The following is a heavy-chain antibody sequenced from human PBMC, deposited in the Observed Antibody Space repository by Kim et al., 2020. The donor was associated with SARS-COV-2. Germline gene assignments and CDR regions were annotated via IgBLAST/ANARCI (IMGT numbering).Heavy chain of an antibody. V-gene: IGHV3-30*04. D-gene: IGHD6-13*01. Sequence: GGSLRLSCAASGFTFSSYAMHWVRQAPGKGLEWVAVISYDGSNKYYADSVKGRFTISRDNSKNTLYLQMNSLRAEDTAVYYCARDRGQQLVYGMDVWGQGTTVTVSS. J-gene: IGHJ6*02. CDR1: GFTFSSYA. CDR2: ISYDGSNK. CDR3: ARDRGQQLVYGMDV.